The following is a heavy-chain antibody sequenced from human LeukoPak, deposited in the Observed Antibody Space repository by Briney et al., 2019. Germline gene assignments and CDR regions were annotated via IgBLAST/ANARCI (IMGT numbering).Heavy chain of an antibody. V-gene: IGHV4-59*08. CDR3: ARAGKQQLAFDP. J-gene: IGHJ5*02. Sequence: PETLSLTCTVSGGSISSYYWSWIRQPPGKGLEWIGYIYYSGSTNYNPSLKSRVTISVDTSKNQFSLKLSSVTAADTAVYYCARAGKQQLAFDPWGQGTLVTVSS. CDR2: IYYSGST. D-gene: IGHD6-13*01. CDR1: GGSISSYY.